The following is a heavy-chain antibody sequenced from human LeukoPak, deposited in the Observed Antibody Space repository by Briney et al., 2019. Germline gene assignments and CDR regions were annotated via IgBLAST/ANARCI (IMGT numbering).Heavy chain of an antibody. J-gene: IGHJ4*02. D-gene: IGHD5-24*01. Sequence: PGGSLRLSCAASGFTFSSYWMSWVRQAPGKGLEWVANIKQDGSEKYYVDSVKGRFTISRDNAKNSLYLQMNSLRAEDTAVYYCARGWAMATEAYVYWGQGTLVTVSS. CDR3: ARGWAMATEAYVY. CDR1: GFTFSSYW. CDR2: IKQDGSEK. V-gene: IGHV3-7*01.